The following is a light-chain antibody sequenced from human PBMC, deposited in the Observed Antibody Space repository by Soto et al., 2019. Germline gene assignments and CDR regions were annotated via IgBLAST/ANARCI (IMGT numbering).Light chain of an antibody. Sequence: ESLSKQSPATLSLSPGESPTLSCRATRSVSSYLAWYQQKPGQAPRLLIYDASSRPTDIPARFSGSGSGTDFTLTISSLEPEDFALYYCQQRSNWPITFGQGTRLEIK. CDR3: QQRSNWPIT. J-gene: IGKJ5*01. CDR2: DAS. CDR1: RSVSSY. V-gene: IGKV3-11*01.